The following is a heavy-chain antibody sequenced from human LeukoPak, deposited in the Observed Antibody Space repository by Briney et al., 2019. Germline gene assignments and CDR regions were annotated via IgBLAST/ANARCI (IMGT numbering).Heavy chain of an antibody. Sequence: GGSLRLSCAASGFTFDDYAMHWVRQAPGKGLEWVSGINWNSGSIGYADSVKGRFTISRDNAKNSLYLQMNSLRAEDTALYYCAKAVGATHFDYWGQGTLVTVFS. V-gene: IGHV3-9*01. D-gene: IGHD1-26*01. CDR3: AKAVGATHFDY. J-gene: IGHJ4*02. CDR2: INWNSGSI. CDR1: GFTFDDYA.